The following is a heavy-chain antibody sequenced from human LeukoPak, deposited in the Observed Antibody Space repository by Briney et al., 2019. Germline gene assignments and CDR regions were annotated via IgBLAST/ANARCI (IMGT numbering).Heavy chain of an antibody. J-gene: IGHJ5*02. V-gene: IGHV3-23*01. CDR1: GFSFSGNA. Sequence: GGSLRLSCAASGFSFSGNALSWVRLAPGKGLEWVSTLSDASYYADSVRDRFTISGDSSKNTLYLQMDSLTTDDTAMYFCARSRGPGNHWFDPWGQGTLVTVSS. D-gene: IGHD3-10*01. CDR3: ARSRGPGNHWFDP. CDR2: LSDAS.